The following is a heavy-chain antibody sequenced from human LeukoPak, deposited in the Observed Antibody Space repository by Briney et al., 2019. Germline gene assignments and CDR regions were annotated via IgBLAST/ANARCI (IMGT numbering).Heavy chain of an antibody. Sequence: ASVKVSCKASGYTFTSYDINWVRQATGQGLEWMGWMNPNSGNTGYAQKFQGRVTITRNTSISTAYMELSSLRSEDTAVYYCARDHYDFWSGYPRLFDPWAREPWSPSPQ. CDR2: MNPNSGNT. D-gene: IGHD3-3*01. CDR1: GYTFTSYD. CDR3: ARDHYDFWSGYPRLFDP. J-gene: IGHJ5*02. V-gene: IGHV1-8*03.